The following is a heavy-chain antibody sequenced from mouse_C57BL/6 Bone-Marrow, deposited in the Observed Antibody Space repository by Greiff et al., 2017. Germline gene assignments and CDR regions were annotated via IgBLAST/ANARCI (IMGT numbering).Heavy chain of an antibody. CDR2: ISSGGSYT. D-gene: IGHD1-1*01. CDR1: GFTFSSYG. CDR3: ARPNPFYGDD. Sequence: EVQGVESGGDLVKPGGSLKLSCAASGFTFSSYGMSWVRQTPDKRLEWVANISSGGSYTYYPDSVKGQFPISSDNAKNTLYLQMSRLKSEDTAMYYWARPNPFYGDDWGQGTTLTVSS. V-gene: IGHV5-6*01. J-gene: IGHJ2*01.